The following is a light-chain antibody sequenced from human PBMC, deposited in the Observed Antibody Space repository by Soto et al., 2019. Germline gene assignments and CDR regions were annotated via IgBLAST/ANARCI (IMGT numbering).Light chain of an antibody. CDR2: DAS. V-gene: IGKV3-11*01. Sequence: EIGLTQSRATLSLSPGERATRACRASQSVNSYLAWYQQKPGQAPRLLIYDASNRATGIPARFSGSGSGTDFTLTISSLEPEDFAVYYCQQRSNWPLTFGGGTKVEIK. CDR1: QSVNSY. J-gene: IGKJ4*01. CDR3: QQRSNWPLT.